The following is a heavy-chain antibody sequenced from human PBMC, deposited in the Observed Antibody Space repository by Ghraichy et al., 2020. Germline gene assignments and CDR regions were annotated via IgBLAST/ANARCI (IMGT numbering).Heavy chain of an antibody. J-gene: IGHJ4*02. CDR3: ARSPHRSSPPPGY. CDR1: GGSISSYY. D-gene: IGHD6-13*01. V-gene: IGHV4-59*01. Sequence: SQTLSLTCTVSGGSISSYYWSWIRQPPGKGLEWIGYIYYSGSTNYNPSLKSRVTISVDTSKNQFSLKLSSVTAADTAVYYCARSPHRSSPPPGYWGQGTLVSVS. CDR2: IYYSGST.